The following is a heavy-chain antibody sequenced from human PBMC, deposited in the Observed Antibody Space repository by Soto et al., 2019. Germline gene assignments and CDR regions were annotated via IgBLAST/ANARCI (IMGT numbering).Heavy chain of an antibody. J-gene: IGHJ6*02. CDR2: IYYSGST. V-gene: IGHV4-59*01. CDR1: GGSISSYY. CDR3: ARGDYGSGSYYYYYYGMDV. D-gene: IGHD3-10*01. Sequence: PSETLSLTCTVSGGSISSYYWSWIRQPPGKGLEWIGYIYYSGSTNYNPSLKSRVTISVDTSKNQFSLKLSSVTAVDTAVYYCARGDYGSGSYYYYYYGMDVWGQGTTVTVSS.